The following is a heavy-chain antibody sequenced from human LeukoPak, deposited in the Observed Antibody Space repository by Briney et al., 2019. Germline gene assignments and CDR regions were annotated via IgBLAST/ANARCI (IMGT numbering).Heavy chain of an antibody. Sequence: PGGSLRLSCAASGFTFSSYWMSWVRQPPGKGLEWEANIKHDGSEKYYVDSVKGRFTISRDNAKNSLYLHMNSLRGEDTAVYYCARVGTAEGTLEDYWGQGTLVTVSS. D-gene: IGHD6-13*01. J-gene: IGHJ4*02. V-gene: IGHV3-7*01. CDR3: ARVGTAEGTLEDY. CDR2: IKHDGSEK. CDR1: GFTFSSYW.